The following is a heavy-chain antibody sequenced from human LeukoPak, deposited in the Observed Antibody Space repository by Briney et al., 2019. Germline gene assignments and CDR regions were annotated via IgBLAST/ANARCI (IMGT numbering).Heavy chain of an antibody. D-gene: IGHD1-26*01. CDR1: GFTFSDYY. J-gene: IGHJ4*02. Sequence: GGSLRLSCAASGFTFSDYYMSWIRQAPGKGLEGVAVISYDGSNKYYADSVKGRFTISRDNSKNTLYLQMNSLRAEDTAVYYCARDLSGSYGYWGQGTLVTVSS. CDR2: ISYDGSNK. V-gene: IGHV3-30*03. CDR3: ARDLSGSYGY.